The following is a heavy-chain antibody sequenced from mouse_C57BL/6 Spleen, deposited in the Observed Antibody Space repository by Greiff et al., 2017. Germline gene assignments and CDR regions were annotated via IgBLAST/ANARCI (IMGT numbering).Heavy chain of an antibody. D-gene: IGHD2-4*01. Sequence: VQLVESGPGLVQPSQSLSITCTVSGFSLTSYGVHWVRQSPGKGLEWLGVIWRGGSTDYNAAFMSRLSITKDNSKSQVFFKMNSLQADDTAIYYCAKEDGGLRGGFAYWGQGTLVTVSA. CDR1: GFSLTSYG. V-gene: IGHV2-5*01. J-gene: IGHJ3*01. CDR3: AKEDGGLRGGFAY. CDR2: IWRGGST.